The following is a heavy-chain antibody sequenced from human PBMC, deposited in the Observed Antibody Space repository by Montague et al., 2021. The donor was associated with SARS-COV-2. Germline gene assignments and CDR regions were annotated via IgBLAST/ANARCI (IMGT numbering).Heavy chain of an antibody. CDR3: AKDPEYCSSTSCDYYYNYGMDV. D-gene: IGHD2-2*01. CDR2: ISRDGGST. CDR1: GFTFDDYA. Sequence: SLRLSCAASGFTFDDYAMHWVRQAPGQGLEWVSLISRDGGSTYYADSVKGRFTISRDNSKNSLYLQMNSLRIEDTALYYCAKDPEYCSSTSCDYYYNYGMDVWGQGTTVTVSS. J-gene: IGHJ6*02. V-gene: IGHV3-43*02.